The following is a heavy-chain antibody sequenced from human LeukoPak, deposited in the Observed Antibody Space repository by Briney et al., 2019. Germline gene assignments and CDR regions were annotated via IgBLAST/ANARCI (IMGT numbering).Heavy chain of an antibody. D-gene: IGHD5-18*01. CDR1: GGTFSSYA. V-gene: IGHV1-69*04. Sequence: SVKVSCKASGGTFSSYAISWVRQAPGQGLEWMGRIIPILGIANYAQKFQGRVTITADKSTSTAYMELSSLRSEDTAVYYCARDRGYSYGHLDYWGQGTLVTVSS. CDR2: IIPILGIA. CDR3: ARDRGYSYGHLDY. J-gene: IGHJ4*02.